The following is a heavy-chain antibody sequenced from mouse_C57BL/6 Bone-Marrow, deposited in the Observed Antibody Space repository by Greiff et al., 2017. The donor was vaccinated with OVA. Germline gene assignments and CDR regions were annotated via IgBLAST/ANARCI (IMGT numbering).Heavy chain of an antibody. CDR1: GYTFTSYW. V-gene: IGHV1-55*01. Sequence: QVQLQQPGAELVKPGASVKMSCKASGYTFTSYWITWVKQRPGQGLEWIGDIYPGSGSTNYNEKFKSKATLTVDTSSSTAYMQLSSLTSEDSAVDYCARIYDGYYCARDYWGQGTSVTVAS. J-gene: IGHJ4*01. D-gene: IGHD2-3*01. CDR3: ARIYDGYYCARDY. CDR2: IYPGSGST.